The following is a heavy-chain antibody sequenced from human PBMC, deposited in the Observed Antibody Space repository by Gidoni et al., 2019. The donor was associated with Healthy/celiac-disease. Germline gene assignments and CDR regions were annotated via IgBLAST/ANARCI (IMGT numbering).Heavy chain of an antibody. Sequence: QVQLQQWGAGLLKPSETLSLTCAVYGGSFSGYYWSWIRQPPGKGLEWIGEINHSGSTNYNPSLKSRVTISVDTSKNQFSLKLSSVTAADTAVYYCARGPLSSTTPAGVAFDIWGQGTMVTVSS. V-gene: IGHV4-34*01. CDR2: INHSGST. CDR1: GGSFSGYY. D-gene: IGHD2-2*01. CDR3: ARGPLSSTTPAGVAFDI. J-gene: IGHJ3*02.